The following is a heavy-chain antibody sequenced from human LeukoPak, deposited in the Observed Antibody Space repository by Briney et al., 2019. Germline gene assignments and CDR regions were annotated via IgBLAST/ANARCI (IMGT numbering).Heavy chain of an antibody. CDR1: GGSISSYY. J-gene: IGHJ5*02. D-gene: IGHD6-13*01. V-gene: IGHV4-59*01. Sequence: SETLSLTCTVSGGSISSYYWSWIRQPPGKGLEWIGYIYYSGSTNYNPSLKSRVTISVDTSKNQFSLKLSSVTAADTAVYYCARDPDYSSPWFDPWGQGTLVTVSS. CDR3: ARDPDYSSPWFDP. CDR2: IYYSGST.